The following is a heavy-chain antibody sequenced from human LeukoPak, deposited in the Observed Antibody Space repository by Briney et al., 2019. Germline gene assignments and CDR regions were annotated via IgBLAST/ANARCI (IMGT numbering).Heavy chain of an antibody. CDR1: GFTFSSYW. D-gene: IGHD5-24*01. J-gene: IGHJ6*02. Sequence: GGSLRLSCAASGFTFSSYWMSWVRQAPGKGLEWVANIKQDGSEKYYVDFVKGRFTISRDNAKNSLYLQMNSLRAEDTAVYYCARDWMATITGYYYYGMDVWGQGTTVTVSS. CDR3: ARDWMATITGYYYYGMDV. V-gene: IGHV3-7*01. CDR2: IKQDGSEK.